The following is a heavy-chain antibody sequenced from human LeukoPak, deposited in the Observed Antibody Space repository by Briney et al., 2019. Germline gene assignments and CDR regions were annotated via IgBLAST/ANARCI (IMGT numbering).Heavy chain of an antibody. Sequence: GASVKVSCRASGYTFTSYGISCVRQAPGQGLEWMGWISAYNGNTNYAQKLQDRVTMTTDTSTSTAYMELRSLRSDDTAVYYCARAHYSGYDWIHFDYWGQGTLVTVSS. J-gene: IGHJ4*02. CDR3: ARAHYSGYDWIHFDY. CDR2: ISAYNGNT. V-gene: IGHV1-18*01. D-gene: IGHD5-12*01. CDR1: GYTFTSYG.